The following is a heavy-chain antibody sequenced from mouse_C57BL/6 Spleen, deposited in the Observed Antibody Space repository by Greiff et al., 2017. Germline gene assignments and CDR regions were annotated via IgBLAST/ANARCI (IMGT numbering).Heavy chain of an antibody. CDR3: ARFLDDYGLFDY. Sequence: QVQLKESGAELVRPGTSVKVSCKASGYAFTNYLIEWVKQRPGQGLEWIGVINPGSGGTNYNEKFKGKATLIADKSSSTAYMQLSSLTSEDSAVYFCARFLDDYGLFDYWGQGTTLTVSS. V-gene: IGHV1-54*01. D-gene: IGHD2-4*01. J-gene: IGHJ2*01. CDR1: GYAFTNYL. CDR2: INPGSGGT.